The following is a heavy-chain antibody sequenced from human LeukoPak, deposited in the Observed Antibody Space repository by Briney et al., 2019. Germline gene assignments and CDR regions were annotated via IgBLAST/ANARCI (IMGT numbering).Heavy chain of an antibody. CDR3: ARDSSEQLVTYYMDV. Sequence: GGSLRLSCAASGFTFSSYDMHWVRQAPGKGLEWVAFIRYDGSNKYYADSVKGRFTISRDNAKNSLYLQMNSLRAEDTAVYYCARDSSEQLVTYYMDVWGKGTTVTVSS. V-gene: IGHV3-30*02. J-gene: IGHJ6*03. D-gene: IGHD6-6*01. CDR1: GFTFSSYD. CDR2: IRYDGSNK.